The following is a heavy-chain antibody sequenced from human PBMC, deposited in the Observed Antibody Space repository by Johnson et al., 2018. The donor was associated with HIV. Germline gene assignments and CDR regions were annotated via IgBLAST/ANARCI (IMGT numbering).Heavy chain of an antibody. J-gene: IGHJ3*02. CDR1: GFTFDDYG. CDR2: INWNGGST. CDR3: ARDQRFWAFDI. D-gene: IGHD3-3*01. Sequence: VQLVESGGGVVQPGRSLRLSCAASGFTFDDYGMSWVRQGPGKGLEWVSGINWNGGSTYYADSVKGRFTISRDNSKNTLYLQMISLRAEETAVYYCARDQRFWAFDIWGQGTMVTVSS. V-gene: IGHV3-20*04.